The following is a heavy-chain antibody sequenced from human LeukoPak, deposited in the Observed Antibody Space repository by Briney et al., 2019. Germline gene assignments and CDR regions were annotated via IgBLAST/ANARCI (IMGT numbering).Heavy chain of an antibody. V-gene: IGHV4-4*07. CDR2: IYTSGST. CDR1: GGSISSYY. CDR3: ARCDSTSWPFYYYMDV. Sequence: SETLSLTCTVSGGSISSYYWSWIRQPAGKGLEWIGRIYTSGSTSYDPSLKSRVTMSVDTSKNQFSLKLSSVTAADTAVYYCARCDSTSWPFYYYMDVWGKGTTVTVS. J-gene: IGHJ6*03. D-gene: IGHD2-2*01.